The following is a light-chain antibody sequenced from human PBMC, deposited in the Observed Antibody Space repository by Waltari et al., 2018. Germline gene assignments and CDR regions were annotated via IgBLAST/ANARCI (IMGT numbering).Light chain of an antibody. Sequence: IVSTRPQGPLLSSPGEKSPFPSRPIQGVTSTNLAWYQQKPGRPPRLLIYGASSRATGIPDRFSGSGSGTDFTLTISRLGPEDFAVYYCQQYGSSPPDFGGGTKVEIK. CDR1: QGVTSTN. CDR3: QQYGSSPPD. V-gene: IGKV3-20*01. CDR2: GAS. J-gene: IGKJ4*01.